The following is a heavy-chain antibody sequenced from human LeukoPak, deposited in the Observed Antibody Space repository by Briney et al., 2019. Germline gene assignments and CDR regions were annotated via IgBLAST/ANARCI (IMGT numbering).Heavy chain of an antibody. J-gene: IGHJ1*01. D-gene: IGHD3-22*01. CDR1: GFTFDDYA. CDR3: AKVYRHYDSSCQH. V-gene: IGHV3-43*02. CDR2: ISGDGRST. Sequence: PGGSLRLSCAASGFTFDDYAMHWVRQAPGKGLEWVSLISGDGRSTYFADSVKGRFTISRDNSKNSLYLQMNSLRTEDTALYYCAKVYRHYDSSCQHWGQGTLVTVSS.